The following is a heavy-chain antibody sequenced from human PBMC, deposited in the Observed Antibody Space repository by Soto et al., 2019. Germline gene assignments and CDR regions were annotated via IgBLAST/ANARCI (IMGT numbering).Heavy chain of an antibody. CDR2: IKQDGSEK. Sequence: GGSLRLSCAASGFTFSSYWMSWVRQAPGKGLEWVANIKQDGSEKYYVDSVKGRFTISRDNAKNSLYLQMNSLRAEDTAVYYCARHGSGSYWNWFDPWGQGTLVTVS. J-gene: IGHJ5*02. CDR3: ARHGSGSYWNWFDP. V-gene: IGHV3-7*03. D-gene: IGHD3-10*01. CDR1: GFTFSSYW.